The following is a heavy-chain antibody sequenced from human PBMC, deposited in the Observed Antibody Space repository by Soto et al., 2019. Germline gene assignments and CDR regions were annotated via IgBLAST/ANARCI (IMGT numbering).Heavy chain of an antibody. J-gene: IGHJ4*02. CDR1: GFTFSSYG. CDR3: AKERSQWRVGCDY. V-gene: IGHV3-30*18. D-gene: IGHD6-19*01. Sequence: QVQLVESGGGVVQPGRSLRLSCAASGFTFSSYGMHWVRQAPGKGLEWVAVISYDGSNKYYADSVKGRFTISRDNSKNKLYMQRTSLRAEDTAVYYCAKERSQWRVGCDYWGQGTLVTVSS. CDR2: ISYDGSNK.